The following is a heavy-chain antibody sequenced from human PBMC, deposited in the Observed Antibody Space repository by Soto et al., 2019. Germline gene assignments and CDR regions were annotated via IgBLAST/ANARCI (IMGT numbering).Heavy chain of an antibody. CDR3: ARDGSGSYHPLDY. J-gene: IGHJ4*02. V-gene: IGHV1-69*13. D-gene: IGHD3-10*01. CDR2: IIPIFGTA. Sequence: AASVKVSCKASGGTFSSYAISWVRQAPGQGLEWMGGIIPIFGTANYAQKFQGRVTITADESTSTAYMELSSLRSEDTAVYYCARDGSGSYHPLDYWGQGTLVTVSS. CDR1: GGTFSSYA.